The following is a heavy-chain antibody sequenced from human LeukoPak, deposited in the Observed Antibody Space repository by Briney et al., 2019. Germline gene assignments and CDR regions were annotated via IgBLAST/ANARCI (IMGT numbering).Heavy chain of an antibody. D-gene: IGHD3-22*01. CDR3: ARDFASSGYYSDC. V-gene: IGHV1-2*02. CDR1: GYTLTAYY. J-gene: IGHJ4*02. Sequence: ASVKVSCKASGYTLTAYYMHWVRQAPGQGLEWMGWINPNSGGTNYAQKFQGRVILTRDTSVSTAYMEMSWLQSDDTAVYYCARDFASSGYYSDCWGQGTLVTVSS. CDR2: INPNSGGT.